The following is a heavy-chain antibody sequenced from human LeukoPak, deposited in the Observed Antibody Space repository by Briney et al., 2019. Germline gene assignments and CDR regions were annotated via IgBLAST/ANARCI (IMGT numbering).Heavy chain of an antibody. CDR1: GGTFSSYA. Sequence: GASVKVSCKSSGGTFSSYAISWVRQAPGQGLEWMGGIIPIFGTANYAQKFQGRVTITADESTSTAYMELSSLRSEDTAVYYCATESGGDWLRIQHWGQGTLVTVSS. D-gene: IGHD2-21*02. J-gene: IGHJ1*01. CDR3: ATESGGDWLRIQH. CDR2: IIPIFGTA. V-gene: IGHV1-69*13.